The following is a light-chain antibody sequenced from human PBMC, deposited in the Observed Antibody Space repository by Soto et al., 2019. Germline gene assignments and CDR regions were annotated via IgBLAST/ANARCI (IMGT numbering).Light chain of an antibody. V-gene: IGKV1-9*01. CDR1: QAIYSY. CDR3: QQLNSHPRT. J-gene: IGKJ2*01. CDR2: GAS. Sequence: DIQLTQSPFFLSASVGDRVTISCRASQAIYSYLAWYQQKPGNAPKLLIFGASELQSGVPSRFSGSGSGTEFTLTISSLQPEDFATYYCQQLNSHPRTFGQGTKLEIK.